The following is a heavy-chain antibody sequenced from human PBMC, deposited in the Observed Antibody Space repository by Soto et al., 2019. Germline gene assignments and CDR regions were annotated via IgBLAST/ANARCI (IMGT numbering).Heavy chain of an antibody. J-gene: IGHJ3*02. Sequence: QVQLQESGPGLVKPSETLSLTCTVSGGSISSYYWSWIRQPPGKGLEWIGYIYYSGSTNYNPSLKSRVTISVDTSKNPFSLKLSSVTAADTAVYYCAFAAAGLDAFDIWGQGTMVTVSS. D-gene: IGHD6-13*01. CDR2: IYYSGST. V-gene: IGHV4-59*08. CDR3: AFAAAGLDAFDI. CDR1: GGSISSYY.